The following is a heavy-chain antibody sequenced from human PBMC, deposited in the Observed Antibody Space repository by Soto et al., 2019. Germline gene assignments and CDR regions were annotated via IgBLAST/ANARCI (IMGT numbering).Heavy chain of an antibody. D-gene: IGHD3-10*01. CDR3: AREWGYYYGSGSFDY. CDR2: IYYSGST. Sequence: QVQLQESGPGLVKPSQTLSLTCTVSGGSISSGGYYWSWIRQHPGKGLEWIGYIYYSGSTYYNPSLKIRVTVSVDTSKNQFSLKRSSVTAADTAVYYCAREWGYYYGSGSFDYWGQGTLVTVSS. CDR1: GGSISSGGYY. V-gene: IGHV4-31*03. J-gene: IGHJ4*02.